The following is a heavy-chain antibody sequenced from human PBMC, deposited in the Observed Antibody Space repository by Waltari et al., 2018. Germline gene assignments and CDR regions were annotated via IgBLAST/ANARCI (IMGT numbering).Heavy chain of an antibody. CDR2: ISGSGGST. Sequence: EVQLVESGGGLVQPGGSLRLSCAASGFTFSSYAMSWVRQAPGKGLEWVSAISGSGGSTYYADSVKGRFTISRDNSKNTLYLQMNSLRAEDTAVYYCAKRESYYYDSSGYFFDYWGQGTLVTVSS. CDR1: GFTFSSYA. CDR3: AKRESYYYDSSGYFFDY. J-gene: IGHJ4*02. D-gene: IGHD3-22*01. V-gene: IGHV3-23*04.